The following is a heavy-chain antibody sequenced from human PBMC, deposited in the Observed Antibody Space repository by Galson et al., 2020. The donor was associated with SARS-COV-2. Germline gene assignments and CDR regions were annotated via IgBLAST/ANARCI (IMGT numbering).Heavy chain of an antibody. D-gene: IGHD6-13*01. CDR2: IYWDDDK. Sequence: SGPTLVKPTQPLTLTCTFSGFSPSTSGVGVGCIRQPPGTALEWLALIYWDDDKRYSPSLKSRLTITKDTSKNQVVLTMTNMDPVDTATYYCAHRESIAAAWDYWGQGTLVTVSS. CDR3: AHRESIAAAWDY. J-gene: IGHJ4*02. CDR1: GFSPSTSGVG. V-gene: IGHV2-5*02.